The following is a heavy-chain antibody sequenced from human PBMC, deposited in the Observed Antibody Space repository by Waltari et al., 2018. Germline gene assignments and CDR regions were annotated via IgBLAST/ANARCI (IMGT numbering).Heavy chain of an antibody. D-gene: IGHD7-27*01. CDR3: ARDVSWGRRPGDY. V-gene: IGHV1-2*06. CDR1: GYTFTGYY. CDR2: INPNSGGT. J-gene: IGHJ4*02. Sequence: QVQLVQSGAEVKKPGASVKVSCKASGYTFTGYYMHWVRQAPGQGLEWMGRINPNSGGTNYAQKFQGRVTMARDTSISTAYMELSRLRSDDTAVYYCARDVSWGRRPGDYWGQGTLVTVSS.